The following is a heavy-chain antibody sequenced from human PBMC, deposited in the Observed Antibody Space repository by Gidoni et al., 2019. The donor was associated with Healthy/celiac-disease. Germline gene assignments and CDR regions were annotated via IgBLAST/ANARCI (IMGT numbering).Heavy chain of an antibody. CDR1: GYTFTGYH. J-gene: IGHJ4*02. V-gene: IGHV1-2*02. CDR3: ASSTPWGLLRY. CDR2: INRNTGGT. Sequence: QVQLVKSGAEGKKRGATGTVCCKASGYTFTGYHMHWVRQAPGQGLEWMGWINRNTGGTNCAQKFQGRVTMTRDTSISTAYMELSRLVSDDTAVYYCASSTPWGLLRYWGQGTLVTVSS. D-gene: IGHD1-26*01.